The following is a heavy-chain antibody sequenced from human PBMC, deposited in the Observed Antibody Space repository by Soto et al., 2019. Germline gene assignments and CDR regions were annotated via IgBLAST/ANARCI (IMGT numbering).Heavy chain of an antibody. D-gene: IGHD3-10*01. J-gene: IGHJ6*02. V-gene: IGHV3-23*01. Sequence: GGSLRLSCAASGFTFSSYAMSWVRQAPGKGLEWVSAISGSGGSTYYADSVKGRFTISRDNSKNTLYLQMNSLRAEDTAVYYCAKDPSITQTDYYYYGMDVWGQGTTVTVSS. CDR3: AKDPSITQTDYYYYGMDV. CDR2: ISGSGGST. CDR1: GFTFSSYA.